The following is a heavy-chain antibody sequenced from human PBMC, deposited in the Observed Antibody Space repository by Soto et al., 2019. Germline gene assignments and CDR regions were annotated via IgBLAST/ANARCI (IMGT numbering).Heavy chain of an antibody. CDR3: AKAGSSSWRNYFDH. CDR1: GFTFNTFA. CDR2: ISISGDRT. J-gene: IGHJ4*02. Sequence: GGSLRLSCVTSGFTFNTFAMSWVRRAPGKGLEWVSAISISGDRTYYADSVKGRFFISRDNSNNTLFLRVSSLRVEDTATYYCAKAGSSSWRNYFDHWGQGTPVTVS. D-gene: IGHD6-13*01. V-gene: IGHV3-23*01.